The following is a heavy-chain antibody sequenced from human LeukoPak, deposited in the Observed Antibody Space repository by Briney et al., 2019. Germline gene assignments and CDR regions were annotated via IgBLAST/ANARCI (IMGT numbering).Heavy chain of an antibody. J-gene: IGHJ4*02. Sequence: GGSLRLSCAASGFTFSNYWVAWVRQAPGKGPEWVANINLDGSQKYYVDSTKGRFTISRDNAENSLYLQMNSLRAEETALYYCARKRPNYFDYWGQGTLVTVSS. CDR1: GFTFSNYW. CDR2: INLDGSQK. CDR3: ARKRPNYFDY. V-gene: IGHV3-7*01.